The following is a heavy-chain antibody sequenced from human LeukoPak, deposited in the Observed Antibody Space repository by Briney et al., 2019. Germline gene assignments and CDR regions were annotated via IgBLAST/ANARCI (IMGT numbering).Heavy chain of an antibody. CDR3: AREGGFFRPLDY. V-gene: IGHV4-4*02. CDR2: VHLDGRT. D-gene: IGHD3-3*01. J-gene: IGHJ4*02. Sequence: SETLSLTCGVSGGSVISTNWWTWVRQPPGKGLEWIGEVHLDGRTNYNPSLKSRLTMSVDLSENHISLKLTSVTAADTAVYYCAREGGFFRPLDYSGQGTLVTVSS. CDR1: GGSVISTNW.